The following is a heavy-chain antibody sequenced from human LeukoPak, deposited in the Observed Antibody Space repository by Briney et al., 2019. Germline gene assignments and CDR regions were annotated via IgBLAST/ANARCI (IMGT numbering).Heavy chain of an antibody. Sequence: GGSLRLSCAASGFTFSNYWMHWVRQAPGKGLVWVSRINSDGINTSYADSVKGRFTISRDNAKNTLNLQMNSLRAEDTAVYYCARSSGWFGWFDPWGQGTLVTVSS. J-gene: IGHJ5*02. CDR2: INSDGINT. D-gene: IGHD6-19*01. V-gene: IGHV3-74*01. CDR1: GFTFSNYW. CDR3: ARSSGWFGWFDP.